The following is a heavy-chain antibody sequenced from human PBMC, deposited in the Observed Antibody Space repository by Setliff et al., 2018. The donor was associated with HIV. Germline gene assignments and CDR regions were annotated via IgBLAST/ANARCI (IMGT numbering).Heavy chain of an antibody. Sequence: GESLKISCKDSGYSFPNDWIGWVRQMPGKGLEWVAIIFPGDSETRYSPSFEGQVTISADRSINTVYLQWSSLRASDTAIYYCTRHPLRPGIAGYFYFVDVWDTGTTVTVSS. CDR2: IFPGDSET. J-gene: IGHJ6*03. CDR3: TRHPLRPGIAGYFYFVDV. V-gene: IGHV5-51*01. D-gene: IGHD3-9*01. CDR1: GYSFPNDW.